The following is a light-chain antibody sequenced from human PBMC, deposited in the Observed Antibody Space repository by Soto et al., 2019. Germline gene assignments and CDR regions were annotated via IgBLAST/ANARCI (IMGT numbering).Light chain of an antibody. CDR2: DVN. CDR1: SSDVGGYNY. V-gene: IGLV2-11*01. J-gene: IGLJ3*02. CDR3: CSYTGSYTWV. Sequence: QSALTQPRSVSGSPGQSVTISCTGTSSDVGGYNYVSWYQQHPGKAPKFMIYDVNKRPSGVPDRFSGSKSGNTASLTISGLQAEDEADYYCCSYTGSYTWVFGGGTKLPVL.